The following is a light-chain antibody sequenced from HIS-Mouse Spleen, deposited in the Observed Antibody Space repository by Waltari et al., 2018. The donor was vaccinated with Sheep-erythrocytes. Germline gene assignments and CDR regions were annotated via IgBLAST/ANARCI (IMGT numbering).Light chain of an antibody. CDR2: QDS. V-gene: IGLV3-1*01. Sequence: SYELTQPPSVSVSPGQTASITCSGEKLGDKYACWYQQKPGQSPVLVIYQDSKRPSGIPGGFTGSNTGNTATLTLSGTQAMDEADYYCQAWNSSTGVVFGGGTKLTVL. CDR1: KLGDKY. J-gene: IGLJ2*01. CDR3: QAWNSSTGVV.